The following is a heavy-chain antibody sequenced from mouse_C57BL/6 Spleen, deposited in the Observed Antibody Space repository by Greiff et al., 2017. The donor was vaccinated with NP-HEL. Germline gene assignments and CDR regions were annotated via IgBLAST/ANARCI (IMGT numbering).Heavy chain of an antibody. CDR3: ARHRGAMDY. J-gene: IGHJ4*01. V-gene: IGHV5-6*01. CDR2: ISSGGSYT. Sequence: EVQLQESGGDLVKPGGSLKLSCAASGFTFSSYGMSWVRQTPDKRLEWVATISSGGSYTYYPDSVKGRFIISRDNAKNTLYLQMSSLKSEDTAMYYCARHRGAMDYWGQGTSVTVSS. CDR1: GFTFSSYG.